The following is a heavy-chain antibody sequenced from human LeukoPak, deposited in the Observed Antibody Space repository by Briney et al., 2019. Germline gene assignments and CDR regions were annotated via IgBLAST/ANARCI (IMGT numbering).Heavy chain of an antibody. V-gene: IGHV3-20*04. J-gene: IGHJ6*03. CDR2: INWNGGST. CDR1: GSTFDDYG. D-gene: IGHD5-18*01. Sequence: GGSLRLSCAASGSTFDDYGMSWVRQAPGKGLEWVSGINWNGGSTGYADSVKGRFTISRDNAKNSLYLQMNSLRAEDTALYYCARDLYSYGSLHYMDVWGKGTTVTVSS. CDR3: ARDLYSYGSLHYMDV.